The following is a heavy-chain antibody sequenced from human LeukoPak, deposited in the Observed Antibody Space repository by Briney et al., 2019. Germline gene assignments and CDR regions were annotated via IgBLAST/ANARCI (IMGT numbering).Heavy chain of an antibody. CDR2: INPNSGGT. V-gene: IGHV1-2*02. D-gene: IGHD4-11*01. CDR3: AREGYSNYENVYYMDV. Sequence: ASVKVSCKASGYTFTGYYMHWVRQAPGQGLEWMGWINPNSGGTNYAQKFQGRVTMTRDTSISTAYMELSRLRSDDTAVYYCAREGYSNYENVYYMDVWGKGTTVTVSS. CDR1: GYTFTGYY. J-gene: IGHJ6*03.